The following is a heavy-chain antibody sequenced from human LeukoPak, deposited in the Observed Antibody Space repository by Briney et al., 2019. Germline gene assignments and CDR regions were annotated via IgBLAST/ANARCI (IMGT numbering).Heavy chain of an antibody. D-gene: IGHD3-16*01. J-gene: IGHJ1*01. CDR3: AKNAAWGRYQH. V-gene: IGHV3-23*01. CDR2: IRSSGDIT. Sequence: GGSLRLSRAASGFIYNHYAMSWVRRARGKGLEGVSGIRSSGDITHYADSVLGGLTSSGDNSKHRLAVPVNSLRDEHTGVYYCAKNAAWGRYQHWGQRTLVTVSS. CDR1: GFIYNHYA.